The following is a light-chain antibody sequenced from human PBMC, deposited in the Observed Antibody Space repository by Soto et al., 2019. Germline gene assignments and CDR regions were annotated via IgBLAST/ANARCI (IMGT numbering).Light chain of an antibody. CDR3: GSWDSSLSAYV. Sequence: QSVLTQPPSVSAAPGQKVTISCSGSSSNIWGNSVSWYQQLPGTAPKLLIYDDNKRPSGIPDRFSGSKSGTSATLGITGFQTGDEADYYGGSWDSSLSAYVFGTGTKVTVL. CDR1: SSNIWGNS. CDR2: DDN. J-gene: IGLJ1*01. V-gene: IGLV1-51*01.